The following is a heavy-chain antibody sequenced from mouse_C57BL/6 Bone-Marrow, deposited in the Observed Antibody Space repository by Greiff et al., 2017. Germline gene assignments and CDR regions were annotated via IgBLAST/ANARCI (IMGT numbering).Heavy chain of an antibody. V-gene: IGHV5-6*01. Sequence: EVHLVESGGDLVKPGGSLKLSCAASGFTFSSYGMSWVRQTPDKRLEWVATISSGGSYTYYPDSVKGRFTISRDNAKNTLYLQMSSLKSEDTAMYYCARIITTVAHYFDYWGQGTTLTVSS. D-gene: IGHD1-1*01. CDR2: ISSGGSYT. CDR1: GFTFSSYG. CDR3: ARIITTVAHYFDY. J-gene: IGHJ2*01.